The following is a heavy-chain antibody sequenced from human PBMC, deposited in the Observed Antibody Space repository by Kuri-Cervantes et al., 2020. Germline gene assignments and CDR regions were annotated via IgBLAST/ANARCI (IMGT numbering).Heavy chain of an antibody. CDR2: ISAYNGNT. CDR1: DYTFISYG. Sequence: ASVKVSCKAYDYTFISYGISWVRQAPGQGLEWMGWISAYNGNTDYTQDLQGRVTMTTDTSTSTAYMELRSLRSDDTAVYYCARRIVGWVEDWFDPWGQGTLVTVSS. D-gene: IGHD1-26*01. J-gene: IGHJ5*02. V-gene: IGHV1-18*01. CDR3: ARRIVGWVEDWFDP.